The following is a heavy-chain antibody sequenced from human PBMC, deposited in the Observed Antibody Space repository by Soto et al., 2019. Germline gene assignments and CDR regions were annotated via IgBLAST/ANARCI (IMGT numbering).Heavy chain of an antibody. Sequence: QVQLQQWGAGLLKPSETLSLSCAVYGGSFSAYYWSWIRQPPGKGLEWIGEINHSGSTNYNPSLKSRVTISVDTFKNQFSLKLSSVTAADTAVYYCAGLTLTVGCSSTSYPNAFDIWGQGTMVTVSS. CDR3: AGLTLTVGCSSTSYPNAFDI. V-gene: IGHV4-34*01. J-gene: IGHJ3*02. D-gene: IGHD2-2*01. CDR1: GGSFSAYY. CDR2: INHSGST.